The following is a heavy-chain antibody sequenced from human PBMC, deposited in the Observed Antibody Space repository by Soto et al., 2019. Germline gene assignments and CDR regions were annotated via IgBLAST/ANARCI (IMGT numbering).Heavy chain of an antibody. CDR1: GFTFSSYE. J-gene: IGHJ4*02. V-gene: IGHV3-48*03. CDR2: ISSSGSTI. D-gene: IGHD1-26*01. Sequence: GGSLRLSCAASGFTFSSYEMNWVRQAPGKGLEWVSYISSSGSTIYYADSVKGRFTISRDNAKNSLYLQMNSLRAEDTAVYYCASGPEWELLIAFDYWGQGTLVTVSS. CDR3: ASGPEWELLIAFDY.